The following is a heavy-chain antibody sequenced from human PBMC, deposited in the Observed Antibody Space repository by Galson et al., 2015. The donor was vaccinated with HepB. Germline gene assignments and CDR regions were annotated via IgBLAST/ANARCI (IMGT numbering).Heavy chain of an antibody. J-gene: IGHJ4*02. Sequence: SLRLSCAASGFTFSSYDMHWVRQATGKGLEWVSAIGTAGDPYYPGSVKGRFTISRENAKNSLHLQMNSLRAEDTATYYCVKGEKGVDYWGQGTLVIVSS. CDR2: IGTAGDP. CDR3: VKGEKGVDY. V-gene: IGHV3-13*05. CDR1: GFTFSSYD.